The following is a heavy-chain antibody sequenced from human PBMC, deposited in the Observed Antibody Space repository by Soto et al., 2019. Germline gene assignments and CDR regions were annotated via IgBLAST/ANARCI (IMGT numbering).Heavy chain of an antibody. Sequence: TLSLTFAVSGGSISSGGYSWSWIRQPPGKGLEWIGYIYHSGSTYYNPSLKSRVTISVDRSKNQFSLKLSSVTAADTAVYYCARVNVATHYYYYYGMDVWGQRTTVTVSS. V-gene: IGHV4-30-2*01. CDR3: ARVNVATHYYYYYGMDV. CDR1: GGSISSGGYS. D-gene: IGHD5-12*01. J-gene: IGHJ6*02. CDR2: IYHSGST.